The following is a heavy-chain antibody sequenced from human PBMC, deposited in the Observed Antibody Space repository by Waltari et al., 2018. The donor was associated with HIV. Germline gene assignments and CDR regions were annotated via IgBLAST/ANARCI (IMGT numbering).Heavy chain of an antibody. CDR3: ARDMGPFNN. D-gene: IGHD3-16*01. Sequence: QVQLVQSRAEVKKPGASVKVSCKDSGYTITGYFLHWVRQAPGQGLEWMGRLNPSSGKTNYAQKFQGRVTMTSDTSINTAYMELSSLRSDDTAVYYCARDMGPFNNWGQGILVTVSS. J-gene: IGHJ4*02. CDR2: LNPSSGKT. CDR1: GYTITGYF. V-gene: IGHV1-2*06.